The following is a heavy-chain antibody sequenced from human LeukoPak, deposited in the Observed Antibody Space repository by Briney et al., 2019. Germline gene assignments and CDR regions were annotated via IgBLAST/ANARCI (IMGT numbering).Heavy chain of an antibody. CDR2: IYYSGST. CDR3: ARDGFGYSYGGFDY. CDR1: GGSISSGDYY. V-gene: IGHV4-31*03. J-gene: IGHJ4*02. D-gene: IGHD5-18*01. Sequence: SETLSLTCTVSGGSISSGDYYWSWIRQHPGKGLEWIGYIYYSGSTYYNPSLKSRVTISVDTSKNQFSLKLSSVTAADTAVYYCARDGFGYSYGGFDYWGQGTLVTVSS.